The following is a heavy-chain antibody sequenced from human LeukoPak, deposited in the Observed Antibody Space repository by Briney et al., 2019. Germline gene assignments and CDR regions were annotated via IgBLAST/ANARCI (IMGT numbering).Heavy chain of an antibody. CDR2: ISSSGSTI. D-gene: IGHD5-12*01. V-gene: IGHV3-48*03. J-gene: IGHJ4*02. Sequence: GGSLRLSCAASGFTFSSYEMNWVRQAPGKGLEWVSYISSSGSTIYYADSVKGRFTISRDNAKNSLYLQMNSLRAEDTALYYCARKVVGDSGYDWDFDYWGQGTLVTVSS. CDR3: ARKVVGDSGYDWDFDY. CDR1: GFTFSSYE.